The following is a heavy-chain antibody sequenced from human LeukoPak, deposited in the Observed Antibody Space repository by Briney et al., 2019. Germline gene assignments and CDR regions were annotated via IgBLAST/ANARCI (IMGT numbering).Heavy chain of an antibody. CDR3: AKGGGQTGDY. Sequence: PGGSLRLSCAASGFTFSSYAMSWVRQAPGKGLEWVSAISGSGSSTYYADSVKGRFTISRDNSKNMLYLQMSSLRAEDTAVYYCAKGGGQTGDYWGQGTLVTVSS. CDR2: ISGSGSST. V-gene: IGHV3-23*01. J-gene: IGHJ4*02. CDR1: GFTFSSYA. D-gene: IGHD7-27*01.